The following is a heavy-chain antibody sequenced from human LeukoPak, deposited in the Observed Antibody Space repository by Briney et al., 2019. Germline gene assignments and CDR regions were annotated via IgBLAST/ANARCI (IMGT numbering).Heavy chain of an antibody. V-gene: IGHV4-39*01. Sequence: SETLSLTCTVSGGSFTNNGYFWGWIRQPPGKGLEWIGSISYSGSTYYNPSLKSRVTISADTSKNQFSLKLRSVTAADTAVYHCARGISYYFGMDVWGQGTTVTVSS. CDR3: ARGISYYFGMDV. D-gene: IGHD3-10*01. J-gene: IGHJ6*02. CDR2: ISYSGST. CDR1: GGSFTNNGYF.